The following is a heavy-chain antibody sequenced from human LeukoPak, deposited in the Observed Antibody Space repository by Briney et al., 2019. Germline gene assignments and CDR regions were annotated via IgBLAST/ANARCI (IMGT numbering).Heavy chain of an antibody. Sequence: GGSLRLSCAASGFTFSSYAMHWVRQAPGKGLEWVAVISYDGSNKYYADSVKGRFTISRDNSKNTLYLQMNSLRAEDTVVYYCARGPLGRYCSGGSCYPGGYWGQGTLVTVSS. V-gene: IGHV3-30-3*01. D-gene: IGHD2-15*01. J-gene: IGHJ4*02. CDR2: ISYDGSNK. CDR1: GFTFSSYA. CDR3: ARGPLGRYCSGGSCYPGGY.